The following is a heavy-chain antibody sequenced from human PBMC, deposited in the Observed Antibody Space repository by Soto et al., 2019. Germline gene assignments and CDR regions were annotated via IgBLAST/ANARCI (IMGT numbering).Heavy chain of an antibody. CDR2: ISGSGGST. Sequence: GGSLRLSCAASGFTFSSYAMSWVRQAPGKGLEWVSAISGSGGSTYYADSVKGRFTISRDNSKNTLYLLMNSLRAEDTAVYYCAKDWDIVGEPAAILGCYDMGIWGQGTTVTVSS. CDR3: AKDWDIVGEPAAILGCYDMGI. CDR1: GFTFSSYA. J-gene: IGHJ6*02. D-gene: IGHD2-2*02. V-gene: IGHV3-23*01.